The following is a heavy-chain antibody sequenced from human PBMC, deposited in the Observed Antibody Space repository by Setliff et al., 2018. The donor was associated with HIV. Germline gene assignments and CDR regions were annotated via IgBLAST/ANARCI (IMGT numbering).Heavy chain of an antibody. Sequence: SVKVSCKASGGTFSSYAISWVRQAPGQGLEWMGGIIPIFGTANYAQKFQGRVTITADESTSTAYMELSSLRSEDTAVYYCARKGDSYRPYYYYYMDVWGKGTTVTVSS. CDR3: ARKGDSYRPYYYYYMDV. CDR2: IIPIFGTA. CDR1: GGTFSSYA. V-gene: IGHV1-69*13. D-gene: IGHD5-18*01. J-gene: IGHJ6*03.